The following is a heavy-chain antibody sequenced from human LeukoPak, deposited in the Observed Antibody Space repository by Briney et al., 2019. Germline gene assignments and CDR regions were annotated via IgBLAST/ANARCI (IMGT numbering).Heavy chain of an antibody. D-gene: IGHD2-2*01. J-gene: IGHJ4*02. CDR1: GGTFGKYA. CDR3: ARGCITYSTSCYDGLDYSFDY. V-gene: IGHV3-30-3*01. Sequence: SCKASGGTFGKYAISWVRQAPGKGLEWVAVISYDGSNKYYADSVKGRFTISRDNSKNTLYLQMNSLRAEDTAVYYCARGCITYSTSCYDGLDYSFDYWGQGTLVTVSS. CDR2: ISYDGSNK.